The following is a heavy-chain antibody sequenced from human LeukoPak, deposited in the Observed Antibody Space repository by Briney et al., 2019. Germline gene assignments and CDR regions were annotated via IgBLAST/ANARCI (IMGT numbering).Heavy chain of an antibody. CDR2: IYYRGST. J-gene: IGHJ5*02. CDR1: GGSISSTTYY. V-gene: IGHV4-39*01. D-gene: IGHD5-12*01. Sequence: PSETLSLTCTVAGGSISSTTYYWGWIRQLPGKGLEWIGSIYYRGSTYYNPSLKSRVTISVDTSKNQFSLKLTSVTAADTAVFYCARQPRSPYTGYDPWGQGTLVTVSS. CDR3: ARQPRSPYTGYDP.